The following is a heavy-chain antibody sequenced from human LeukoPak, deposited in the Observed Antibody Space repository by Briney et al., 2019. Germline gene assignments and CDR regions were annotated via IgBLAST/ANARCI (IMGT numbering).Heavy chain of an antibody. D-gene: IGHD4-17*01. V-gene: IGHV3-74*01. CDR3: VRDRAVSPFPPDAFDM. CDR1: GFTFSNYW. Sequence: PGGSLRLSCAASGFTFSNYWMHSVRQAPGKGLVWVSRINSDGRSTKYADSVKGRFTISRDKAKNTLYLQMDSLRAEDTAVYYCVRDRAVSPFPPDAFDMWGQGTMVTVAS. J-gene: IGHJ3*02. CDR2: INSDGRST.